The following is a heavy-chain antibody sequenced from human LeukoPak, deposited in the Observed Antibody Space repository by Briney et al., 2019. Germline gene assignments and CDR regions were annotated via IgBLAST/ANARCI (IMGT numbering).Heavy chain of an antibody. Sequence: GGSLRLSCAASGFTFSSYAMHWVRQAPGKGLEWVAVISYDGSNKYYADSVKGRFTISRDNSKNTLYLQMNSLRAEDTAVYYCATRNNWNYFDYWGQGTLVTVSS. J-gene: IGHJ4*02. CDR3: ATRNNWNYFDY. V-gene: IGHV3-30-3*01. CDR2: ISYDGSNK. CDR1: GFTFSSYA. D-gene: IGHD1-20*01.